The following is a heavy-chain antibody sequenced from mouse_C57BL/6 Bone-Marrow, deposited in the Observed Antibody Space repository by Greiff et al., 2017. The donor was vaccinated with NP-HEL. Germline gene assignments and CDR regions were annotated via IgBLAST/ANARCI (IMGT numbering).Heavy chain of an antibody. CDR1: GFSLTSYG. CDR2: IWSGGST. D-gene: IGHD1-1*01. V-gene: IGHV2-2*01. CDR3: ARKNYGSHYYAMDY. J-gene: IGHJ4*01. Sequence: QVQLKESGPGLVQPSQSLSITCTVSGFSLTSYGVHWVRQSPGKGLEWLGVIWSGGSTDYNAAFISRLSISKDNSKSQVFFKMNSLQADDTAIYYCARKNYGSHYYAMDYWGQGTSVTVSS.